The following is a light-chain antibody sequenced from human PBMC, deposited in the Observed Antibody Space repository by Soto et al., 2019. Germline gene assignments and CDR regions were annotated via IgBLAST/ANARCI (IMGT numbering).Light chain of an antibody. J-gene: IGLJ3*02. Sequence: QSALAQPASVSGSPGQPITISCTGTSSDVGAYKFVSWYQHHPGKAPKLIIFEAATPPSGVSSRFSGSKSGNTASLPISPLLPEDEADYYCNSYTTDTTWVFGSGTQLTVL. CDR1: SSDVGAYKF. CDR3: NSYTTDTTWV. CDR2: EAA. V-gene: IGLV2-14*01.